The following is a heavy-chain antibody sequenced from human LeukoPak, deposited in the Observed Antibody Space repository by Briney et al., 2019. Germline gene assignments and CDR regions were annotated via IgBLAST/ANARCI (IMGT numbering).Heavy chain of an antibody. J-gene: IGHJ4*02. Sequence: GRSLRLSCAASGFTFSSYGMHWVRQAPGKGLEWVAVISYDGSNKYYADSVKARFTISRDNSKNTLYLQMNSLRAEDTAVYYCAKDGSDCSSTSCYWLGDFDYWGQGTLVTVSS. D-gene: IGHD2-2*01. CDR3: AKDGSDCSSTSCYWLGDFDY. CDR2: ISYDGSNK. CDR1: GFTFSSYG. V-gene: IGHV3-30*18.